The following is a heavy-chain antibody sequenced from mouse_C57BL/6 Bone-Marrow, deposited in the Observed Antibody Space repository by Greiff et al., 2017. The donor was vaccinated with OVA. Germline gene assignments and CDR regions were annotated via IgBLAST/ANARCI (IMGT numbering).Heavy chain of an antibody. D-gene: IGHD2-4*01. CDR2: IYPGSGNT. J-gene: IGHJ2*01. CDR1: GYTFTDYY. Sequence: VQLQQSGAELVRPGASVKLSCKASGYTFTDYYINWVKQRPGQGLEWIARIYPGSGNTYYTEKFKGKATLTAEKSSSTAYMQLSSLTSEDSAVYFCALYYDYDAYYFDYWGQGTTLTVSS. CDR3: ALYYDYDAYYFDY. V-gene: IGHV1-76*01.